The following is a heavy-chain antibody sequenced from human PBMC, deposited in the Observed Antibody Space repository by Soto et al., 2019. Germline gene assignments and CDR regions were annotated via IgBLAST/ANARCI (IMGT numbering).Heavy chain of an antibody. V-gene: IGHV4-59*01. CDR1: GGSLGSYY. D-gene: IGHD3-10*02. Sequence: SETLSLTCTVSGGSLGSYYWGWIRQPPGKGLEWIAYIYDSGTTIYNPSLKSRVTISVDTSKNQFSLNLTSVTAADAAVYYCARGAMFWFDPWGQGTLVTVSS. CDR3: ARGAMFWFDP. J-gene: IGHJ5*02. CDR2: IYDSGTT.